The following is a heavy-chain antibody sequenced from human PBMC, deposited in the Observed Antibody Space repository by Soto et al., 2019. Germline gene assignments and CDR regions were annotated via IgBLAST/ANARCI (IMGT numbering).Heavy chain of an antibody. CDR1: GFTFSRSW. J-gene: IGHJ4*02. CDR3: ARVAYSSSWYVDD. D-gene: IGHD6-13*01. V-gene: IGHV3-74*01. CDR2: INSDGSST. Sequence: EVQLVESGGGLVQPGGSLRLSCAASGFTFSRSWMHWVRQAPGKGLVWVSRINSDGSSTNYADSVKGRFNIYRDNAKNTLFLQMNSLRVEDTAVYYCARVAYSSSWYVDDWGQGTLVTVSS.